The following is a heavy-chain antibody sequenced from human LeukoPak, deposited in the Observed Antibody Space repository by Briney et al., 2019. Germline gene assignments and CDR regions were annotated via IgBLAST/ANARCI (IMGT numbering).Heavy chain of an antibody. CDR2: IIPVLNIT. Sequence: SVKVSCKTSGGTFSSSAITWVRQAPGQGLEWMGRIIPVLNITTYAQRFQGSVTITADTSTSTVYMELSSLRSEETAVYYCARDQGLTAPPPYGLDVWGQGTTVIVSS. V-gene: IGHV1-69*04. D-gene: IGHD5-18*01. J-gene: IGHJ6*02. CDR1: GGTFSSSA. CDR3: ARDQGLTAPPPYGLDV.